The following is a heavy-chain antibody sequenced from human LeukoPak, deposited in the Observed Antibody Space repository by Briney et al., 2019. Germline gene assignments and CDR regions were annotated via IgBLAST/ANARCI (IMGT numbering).Heavy chain of an antibody. CDR3: ATGERALDGYYFDY. J-gene: IGHJ4*02. V-gene: IGHV1-69*04. CDR1: GGTFSSYA. D-gene: IGHD3-16*01. Sequence: GSSVKVSCKASGGTFSSYAISWVRQAPGQGLEWMGRIIPILGIANYAQKFQGRVTITADKSTSTAYMELSSLRSEDTAVYYCATGERALDGYYFDYWGQGTLVTVSS. CDR2: IIPILGIA.